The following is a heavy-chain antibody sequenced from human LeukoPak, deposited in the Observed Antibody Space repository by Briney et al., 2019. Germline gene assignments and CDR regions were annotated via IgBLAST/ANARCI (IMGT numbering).Heavy chain of an antibody. V-gene: IGHV5-51*01. D-gene: IGHD6-13*01. Sequence: GESLKISCKGSGYGFTIYWIAWVRQMPGKGLEWMGIIYPADSDTRYSPSFQGQVTISADKSISTAYLQWTNLKASDTAMYYCAIAAHGTTFFDYWGQGTLVTVSS. CDR3: AIAAHGTTFFDY. CDR1: GYGFTIYW. CDR2: IYPADSDT. J-gene: IGHJ4*02.